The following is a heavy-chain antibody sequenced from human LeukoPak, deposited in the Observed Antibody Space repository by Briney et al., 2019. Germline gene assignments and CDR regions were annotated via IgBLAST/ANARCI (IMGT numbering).Heavy chain of an antibody. CDR2: ISGSGGST. Sequence: GGSLRLSCAASGFTFSSYAMSWVRQAPGKGLEWVSAISGSGGSTYYADSVKGRFTISRDNSKNTLYLQMNSLRAEDTAVYYCAKEGRGIQLWLPASNYFDYWGQGTLVTVSS. V-gene: IGHV3-23*01. J-gene: IGHJ4*02. CDR1: GFTFSSYA. D-gene: IGHD5-18*01. CDR3: AKEGRGIQLWLPASNYFDY.